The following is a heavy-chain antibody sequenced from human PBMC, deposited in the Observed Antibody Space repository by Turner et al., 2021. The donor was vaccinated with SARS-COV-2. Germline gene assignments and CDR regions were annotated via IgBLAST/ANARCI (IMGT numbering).Heavy chain of an antibody. CDR1: GFTFSRYG. CDR3: AKDLGQLDWFDP. CDR2: ISYDGSNK. J-gene: IGHJ5*02. Sequence: QVQLVESGGGVVQPGRSLRLSCAASGFTFSRYGMHWVRQAPGKGLEWVAVISYDGSNKYYADSVKGRFTMSRDNSKNTLYLQMNSLRAEDTAVYYCAKDLGQLDWFDPWGQGTLVTVSS. V-gene: IGHV3-30*18. D-gene: IGHD6-13*01.